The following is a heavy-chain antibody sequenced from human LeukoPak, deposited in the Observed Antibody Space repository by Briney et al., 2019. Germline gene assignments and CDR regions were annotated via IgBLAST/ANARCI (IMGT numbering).Heavy chain of an antibody. Sequence: GGSLRLSCAASGFSFGAYAMNWVRQAPGKGLEWVAGVHYNEDKKSYADSVKGRFTISRDNSKNSLYLQINSLRVEDTALYFCARGQWLTEQYFDYWGQGSQVTVSS. V-gene: IGHV3-20*04. CDR2: VHYNEDKK. CDR3: ARGQWLTEQYFDY. J-gene: IGHJ4*02. D-gene: IGHD3-22*01. CDR1: GFSFGAYA.